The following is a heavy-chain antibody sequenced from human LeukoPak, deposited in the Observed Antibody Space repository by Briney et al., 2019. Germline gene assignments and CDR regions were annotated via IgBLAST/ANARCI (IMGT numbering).Heavy chain of an antibody. CDR1: GFTLCGYG. CDR3: ASGLMLTTVPTFDY. CDR2: ISYDGSNK. D-gene: IGHD4-17*01. J-gene: IGHJ4*02. Sequence: GRSPRLSCAASGFTLCGYGMHWGGEAPGTGVGGGAVISYDGSNKYYADSVHGRFTISRDNAMNSLYLQMNSLRAEATAVYYCASGLMLTTVPTFDYWGQGTMVTVSS. V-gene: IGHV3-30*12.